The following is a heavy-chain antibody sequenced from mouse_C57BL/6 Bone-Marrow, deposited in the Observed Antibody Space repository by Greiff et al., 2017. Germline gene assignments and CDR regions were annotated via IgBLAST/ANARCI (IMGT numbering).Heavy chain of an antibody. J-gene: IGHJ3*01. CDR2: FYPGSGSL. CDR1: GYTFTEYT. D-gene: IGHD1-1*01. Sequence: QVQLKQSGAELVKSGASVKLSCKASGYTFTEYTIHWVKPRSGQGLEWIGWFYPGSGSLKYNEKFKDKATLTADKSSSQVYMELSRLTSEDSAVYVCARHEGALYYGSPFAYWGQGTLVTVS. V-gene: IGHV1-62-2*01. CDR3: ARHEGALYYGSPFAY.